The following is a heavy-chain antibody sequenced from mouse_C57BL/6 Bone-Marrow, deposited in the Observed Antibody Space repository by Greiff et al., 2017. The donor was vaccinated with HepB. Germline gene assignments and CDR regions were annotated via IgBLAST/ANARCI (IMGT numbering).Heavy chain of an antibody. CDR3: ARRNDDAMDY. CDR1: GFTFSDYG. CDR2: ISSGSSTI. J-gene: IGHJ4*01. V-gene: IGHV5-17*01. D-gene: IGHD2-14*01. Sequence: DVKLVESGGGLVKPGGSLKLSCAASGFTFSDYGMHWVRQAPEKGLEWVAYISSGSSTIYYADTVKGRFTISRDNAKNTLFLQMTSLRSEDTAMYYCARRNDDAMDYWGQGTSVTVSS.